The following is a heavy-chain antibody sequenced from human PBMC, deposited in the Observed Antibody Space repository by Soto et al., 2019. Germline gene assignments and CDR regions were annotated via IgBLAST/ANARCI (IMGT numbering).Heavy chain of an antibody. J-gene: IGHJ6*02. Sequence: QVQLVQSGAEVKKPGASVKVSCKASGYTFSTSGISWVRQAPGQGLEGVGWINGYNGNTNYAPKLLGRITMTTDTSTTTAYMELRSLRSDDTAVYYCARMGDVPYYYYGMDVWGQGTTVTVSS. CDR1: GYTFSTSG. CDR2: INGYNGNT. V-gene: IGHV1-18*01. CDR3: ARMGDVPYYYYGMDV. D-gene: IGHD3-16*01.